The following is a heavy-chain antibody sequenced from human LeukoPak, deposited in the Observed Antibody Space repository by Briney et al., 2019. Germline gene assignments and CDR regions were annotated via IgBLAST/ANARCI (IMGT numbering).Heavy chain of an antibody. CDR3: ARDHSGYDTFDY. V-gene: IGHV1-18*01. CDR1: GYTFTSYG. CDR2: ISAYNGNT. J-gene: IGHJ4*02. Sequence: ASVKVSCKGSGYTFTSYGISWVRQAPGQGLEWMGWISAYNGNTNYAQKLQGRVTMTTDTSTSTAYMELRSLRSDDTAVYYCARDHSGYDTFDYWGQGTLVTVSS. D-gene: IGHD5-12*01.